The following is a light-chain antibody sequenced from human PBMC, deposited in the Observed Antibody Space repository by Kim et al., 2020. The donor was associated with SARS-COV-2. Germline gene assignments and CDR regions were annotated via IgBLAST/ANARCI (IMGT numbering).Light chain of an antibody. CDR1: QGISNY. V-gene: IGKV1-27*01. Sequence: SVGDRVTITCRASQGISNYLAWYQQKPGKVPKLLIYAASTLQSGVPSRFSGSGSGTDFTLTISSLQPEDVATYYCQKYNSAPQFTFGPGTKVDIK. J-gene: IGKJ3*01. CDR3: QKYNSAPQFT. CDR2: AAS.